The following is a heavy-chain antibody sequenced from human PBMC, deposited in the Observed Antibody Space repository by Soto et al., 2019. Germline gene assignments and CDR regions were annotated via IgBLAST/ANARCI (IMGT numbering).Heavy chain of an antibody. CDR1: GFTVSSNY. Sequence: GGSLRLSCAASGFTVSSNYMSWVRQAPGKGLEWVSVIYSGGSTYYADSVKGRFTISRDNSKNTLYLQMNSLRAEDTAVYYCARDSFAVAGTLFDYWGQGTLVTVSS. D-gene: IGHD6-19*01. J-gene: IGHJ4*02. CDR3: ARDSFAVAGTLFDY. V-gene: IGHV3-66*01. CDR2: IYSGGST.